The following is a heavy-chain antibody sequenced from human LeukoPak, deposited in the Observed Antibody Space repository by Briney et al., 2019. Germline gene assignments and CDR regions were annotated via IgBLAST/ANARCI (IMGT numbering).Heavy chain of an antibody. J-gene: IGHJ3*02. D-gene: IGHD3-22*01. Sequence: ASVKVSCKVSGYTLTELSMHWVRQAPGKGLEWMGGFDPEDGETIYAQKFQGRVTMTEDTSTDTAYMELSSLRSEDTAVYYCARGYYYDSSGYYSGAFDIWGQGTMVTVSS. CDR1: GYTLTELS. CDR3: ARGYYYDSSGYYSGAFDI. V-gene: IGHV1-24*01. CDR2: FDPEDGET.